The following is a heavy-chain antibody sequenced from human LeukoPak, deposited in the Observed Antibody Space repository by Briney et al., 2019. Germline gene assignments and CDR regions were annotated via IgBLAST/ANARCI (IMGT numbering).Heavy chain of an antibody. CDR2: IKEDGSEK. J-gene: IGHJ4*02. CDR1: GFTFNNYW. Sequence: QTGGSLRLSCAASGFTFNNYWMSWVRQAPGKGLEWVANIKEDGSEKYYVDSVKGRFTISRDNAKNTLYLQMNSLRAEDTAVYYCARVSGYSYGYAPFDYWGQGTLVTVSS. D-gene: IGHD5-18*01. CDR3: ARVSGYSYGYAPFDY. V-gene: IGHV3-7*01.